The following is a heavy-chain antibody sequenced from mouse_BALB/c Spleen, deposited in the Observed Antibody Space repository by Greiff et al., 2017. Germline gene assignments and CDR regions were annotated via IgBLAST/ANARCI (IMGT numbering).Heavy chain of an antibody. V-gene: IGHV5-12-1*01. D-gene: IGHD2-1*01. CDR3: ARRDGNYRYYAMDY. CDR2: ISSGGGST. J-gene: IGHJ4*01. CDR1: GFAFSSYD. Sequence: EVKLVESGGGLVKPGGSLKLSCAASGFAFSSYDMSWVRQTPEKRLEWVAYISSGGGSTYYPDTVKGRFTISRDNAKNTLYLQMRSLKSEDTAMYYGARRDGNYRYYAMDYWGQGTSVTVSS.